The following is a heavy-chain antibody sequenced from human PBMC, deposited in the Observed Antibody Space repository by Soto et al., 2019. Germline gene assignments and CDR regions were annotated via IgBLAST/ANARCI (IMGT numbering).Heavy chain of an antibody. CDR3: ARDCLSLGTIFGVVTPFYYYGMDV. D-gene: IGHD3-3*01. J-gene: IGHJ6*02. CDR1: GGTFSSYA. CDR2: INPSGGST. V-gene: IGHV1-46*01. Sequence: QVQLVQSGAEVKKPGSSVKVSCKASGGTFSSYAFSWVRQAPGQGLEWMGIINPSGGSTSYAQKFQGRVTMTRDTSTSTVYMELSSLRSEDTAVYYCARDCLSLGTIFGVVTPFYYYGMDVWGQGTTVTVSS.